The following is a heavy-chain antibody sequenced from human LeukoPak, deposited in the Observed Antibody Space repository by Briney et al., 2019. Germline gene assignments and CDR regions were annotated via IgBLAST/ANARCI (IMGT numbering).Heavy chain of an antibody. Sequence: TASETLSLTCAVYGRSLSGYYWSWVSQHPGKGMEWHGEINHSASTNYNPSLTSRVTLSVDSSNTQFSLKLSSVTAADTAVYYCARVPGYSYGRLGDFDLWGRGTLVTVSS. D-gene: IGHD5-18*01. V-gene: IGHV4-34*01. J-gene: IGHJ2*01. CDR1: GRSLSGYY. CDR3: ARVPGYSYGRLGDFDL. CDR2: INHSAST.